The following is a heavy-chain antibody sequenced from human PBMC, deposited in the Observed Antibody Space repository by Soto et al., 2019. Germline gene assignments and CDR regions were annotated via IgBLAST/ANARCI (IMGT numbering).Heavy chain of an antibody. Sequence: EVQLVGSGGGLVQPGGSLRLPCAASGFTFSTYWMTWVRQPPGKGLEWVASINQDGSERYYVDSVRGRFTISRDNAKNSLYLQMNSLRAEDTAVYYCVCGGNFFVYWGQGTLVTVSP. CDR3: VCGGNFFVY. D-gene: IGHD3-16*01. CDR1: GFTFSTYW. J-gene: IGHJ4*02. CDR2: INQDGSER. V-gene: IGHV3-7*01.